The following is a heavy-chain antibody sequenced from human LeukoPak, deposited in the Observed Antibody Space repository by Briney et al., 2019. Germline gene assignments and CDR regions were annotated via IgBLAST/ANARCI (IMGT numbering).Heavy chain of an antibody. Sequence: SETLSLTCNVSGGSISGYHWTWIRQPAGKGLEWIGRIYAGGTTNYNPSFASRVTISADKSKNQFSLSLNSVTAADTAVYYCARVVAYRFDPWGQGTLVTVSS. CDR3: ARVVAYRFDP. CDR1: GGSISGYH. D-gene: IGHD2-21*01. CDR2: IYAGGTT. V-gene: IGHV4-4*07. J-gene: IGHJ5*02.